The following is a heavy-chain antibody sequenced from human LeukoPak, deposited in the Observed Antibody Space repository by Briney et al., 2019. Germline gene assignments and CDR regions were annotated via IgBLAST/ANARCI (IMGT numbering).Heavy chain of an antibody. CDR3: ARDHYGDFAFDI. V-gene: IGHV4-59*12. CDR2: IYYSGST. D-gene: IGHD4-17*01. J-gene: IGHJ3*02. Sequence: PSETLSLTCTVSGGSISSYHWSWIRQPPGKGLEWIGYIYYSGSTYYNPSLKSRVTISVDTSKNQFSLKLSSVTAADTAVYYCARDHYGDFAFDIWGQGTMVTVSS. CDR1: GGSISSYH.